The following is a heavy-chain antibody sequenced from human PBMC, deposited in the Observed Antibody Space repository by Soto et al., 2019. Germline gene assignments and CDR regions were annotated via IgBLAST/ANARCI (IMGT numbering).Heavy chain of an antibody. CDR1: GFSFSAYD. D-gene: IGHD6-19*01. V-gene: IGHV3-30*03. J-gene: IGHJ6*02. CDR3: ASVPGSPGYHGLDV. CDR2: IADNVGAN. Sequence: GGSLRLSCGASGFSFSAYDMHWVRQAPGKALEWLANIADNVGANNHADSVKGRFTISRDNTKNSLSLQMNSLRVEDTAVYFCASVPGSPGYHGLDVWGQGTTVTVSS.